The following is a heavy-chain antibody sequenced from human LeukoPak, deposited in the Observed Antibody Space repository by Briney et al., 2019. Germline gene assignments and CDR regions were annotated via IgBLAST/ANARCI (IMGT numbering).Heavy chain of an antibody. D-gene: IGHD2-15*01. CDR3: AKDILLPPAFDI. CDR2: INSDGSST. J-gene: IGHJ3*02. V-gene: IGHV3-74*01. CDR1: GFTFSSYW. Sequence: GGSLRLSCAASGFTFSSYWMHWVRQAPGKGLVWVSRINSDGSSTSYADSVKGRFTISRDNSKNTLYLQMNSLRAEDTAVYYCAKDILLPPAFDIWGQGTMVTVSS.